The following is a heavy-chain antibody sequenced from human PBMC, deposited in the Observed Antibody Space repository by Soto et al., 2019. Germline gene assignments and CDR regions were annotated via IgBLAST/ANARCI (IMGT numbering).Heavy chain of an antibody. V-gene: IGHV1-18*01. D-gene: IGHD3-9*01. J-gene: IGHJ6*02. Sequence: ASVKVSCKASGYTFTSYGISWVRRAPGQGLEWMGWISAYNGNTNYAQKLQGRVTMTTDTSTSTAYMELRSLRSDDTAVYYCARDSYDILTGYYNQYYYYYGMDVWGQGTTVTVSS. CDR2: ISAYNGNT. CDR1: GYTFTSYG. CDR3: ARDSYDILTGYYNQYYYYYGMDV.